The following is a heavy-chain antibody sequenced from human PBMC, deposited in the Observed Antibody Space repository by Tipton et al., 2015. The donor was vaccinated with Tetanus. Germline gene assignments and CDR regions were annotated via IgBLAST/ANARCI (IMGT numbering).Heavy chain of an antibody. CDR2: TYIRGTT. CDR1: GGSIASQY. V-gene: IGHV4-4*07. Sequence: PGLVKPSETLSLTCTVSGGSIASQYWSWIRQPAGKGLEWIGRTYIRGTTTYNPSLKSRVTISVDTSENQMSLRLTSVTAADTAVYYCARDRGDTGTVNWFDPWGQGTLVTVSS. D-gene: IGHD1-1*01. CDR3: ARDRGDTGTVNWFDP. J-gene: IGHJ5*02.